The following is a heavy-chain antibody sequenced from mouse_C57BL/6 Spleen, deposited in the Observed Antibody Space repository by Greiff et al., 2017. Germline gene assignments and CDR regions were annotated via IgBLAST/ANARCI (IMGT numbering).Heavy chain of an antibody. V-gene: IGHV1-82*01. J-gene: IGHJ2*01. CDR1: GYAFSSSW. D-gene: IGHD3-3*01. Sequence: QVQLKQSGPELVKPGASVKMSCKASGYAFSSSWMNWVKQRPGKGLEWIGGINPGDGDTNYNGKFKGKATLTADKSSSTAYMQLSSLTSEDSAVYFCARGGTGSYFDDRGQGTTLTVSS. CDR2: INPGDGDT. CDR3: ARGGTGSYFDD.